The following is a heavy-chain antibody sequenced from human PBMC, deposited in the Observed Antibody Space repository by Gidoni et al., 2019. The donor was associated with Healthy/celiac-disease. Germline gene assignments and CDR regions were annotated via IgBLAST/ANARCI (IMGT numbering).Heavy chain of an antibody. CDR1: GFTFSSYA. V-gene: IGHV3-30-3*01. Sequence: QVQLVESGGGVVQPGRSLRLSCAASGFTFSSYAMHWVRQAPGKGLECVAFISYDGINKYYADSVKGRFTISRDNPKNTLYLQMNSLRAEDTAVYYCAREFQWLARGGAFDIWGQGTMVTVSS. J-gene: IGHJ3*02. D-gene: IGHD6-19*01. CDR3: AREFQWLARGGAFDI. CDR2: ISYDGINK.